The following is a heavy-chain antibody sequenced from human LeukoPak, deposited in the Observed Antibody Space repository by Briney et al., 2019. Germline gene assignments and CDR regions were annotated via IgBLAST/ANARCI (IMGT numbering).Heavy chain of an antibody. CDR2: IYYSGST. V-gene: IGHV4-59*08. CDR1: GGSISSYY. Sequence: SETLSLTCTVSGGSISSYYWSWIRQPPGKGLEWIGYIYYSGSTNYNPSLKSRVTISVDTSKNQFSLKLSSVTAADTAVYYCARLDYGKDLTVDYWGQGTLVTVSS. CDR3: ARLDYGKDLTVDY. J-gene: IGHJ4*02. D-gene: IGHD4-17*01.